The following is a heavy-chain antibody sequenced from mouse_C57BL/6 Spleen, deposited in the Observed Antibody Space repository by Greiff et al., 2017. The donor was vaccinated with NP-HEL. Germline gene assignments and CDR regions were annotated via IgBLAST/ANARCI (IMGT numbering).Heavy chain of an antibody. J-gene: IGHJ3*01. D-gene: IGHD2-4*01. V-gene: IGHV14-4*01. CDR3: TTTRYDYPFAY. CDR2: IDPENGDT. Sequence: VQLKQSGAELVRPGASVKLSCTASGFTIKDDYMHWVKQRPEQGLEWIGWIDPENGDTEYASKFQGKATITADTSSNTAYLQLSSLTSEDTAVYYCTTTRYDYPFAYWGQGTLVTVSA. CDR1: GFTIKDDY.